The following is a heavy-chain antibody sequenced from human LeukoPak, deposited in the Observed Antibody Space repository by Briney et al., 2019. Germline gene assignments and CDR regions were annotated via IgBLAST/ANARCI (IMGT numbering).Heavy chain of an antibody. D-gene: IGHD3-22*01. J-gene: IGHJ4*02. CDR2: IKSDGSST. CDR1: GFTFSSYW. V-gene: IGHV3-74*01. CDR3: ATLYYYDSSGYYLDY. Sequence: GGSLRLSCAASGFTFSSYWMHWVRQAPGKGLVWVSRIKSDGSSTSYADSVKGRFTISRDNAKNTLYLQMNSLRAEDTAVYYCATLYYYDSSGYYLDYWGQGTLVTVSS.